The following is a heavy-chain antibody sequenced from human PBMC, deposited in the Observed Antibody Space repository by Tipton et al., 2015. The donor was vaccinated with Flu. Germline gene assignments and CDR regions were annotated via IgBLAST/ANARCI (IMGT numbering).Heavy chain of an antibody. Sequence: TLSLTCTVSGGSISSYYWGWIRQPPGKGLEWIGYFYYRGSTNDNPSPKSLATISVDTSNNQFPLKLSCVSAADTAVYYCARGDCGSTSCLDYWGQRTLVTVSS. CDR2: FYYRGST. CDR3: ARGDCGSTSCLDY. V-gene: IGHV4-59*01. CDR1: GGSISSYY. D-gene: IGHD2-2*01. J-gene: IGHJ4*02.